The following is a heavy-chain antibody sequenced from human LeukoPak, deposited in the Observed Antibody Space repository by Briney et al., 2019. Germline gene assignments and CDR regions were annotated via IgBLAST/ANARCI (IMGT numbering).Heavy chain of an antibody. V-gene: IGHV4-34*01. CDR1: GGSFSGYY. CDR2: INHSGSA. CDR3: ATRPDIASTGPGWFDP. J-gene: IGHJ5*02. D-gene: IGHD6-13*01. Sequence: PSETLSLTCAVYGGSFSGYYWSWIRQPPGKGLEWIGEINHSGSANYNSSLKSRVTISVDTSKNQFSLTLSSVTAADTAVYYCATRPDIASTGPGWFDPWGQGTLVTVSS.